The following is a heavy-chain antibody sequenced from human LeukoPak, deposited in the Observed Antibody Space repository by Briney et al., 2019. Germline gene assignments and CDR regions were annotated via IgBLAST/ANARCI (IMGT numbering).Heavy chain of an antibody. D-gene: IGHD3-16*01. Sequence: PGGSLRLSCAASGFTFSDYAMHWVRQAPGKGLEWVAVISYDGSNKYYADSVKGRFTISRDNSKNTLYLQMNSLRAEDTAVYYCARDRTGYLGAVDEYFQHWGKGTTVTVSS. V-gene: IGHV3-30*04. J-gene: IGHJ1*01. CDR3: ARDRTGYLGAVDEYFQH. CDR2: ISYDGSNK. CDR1: GFTFSDYA.